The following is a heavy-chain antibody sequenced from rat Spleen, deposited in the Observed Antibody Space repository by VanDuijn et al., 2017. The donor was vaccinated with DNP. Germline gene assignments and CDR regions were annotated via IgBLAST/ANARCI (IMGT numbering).Heavy chain of an antibody. CDR1: GFTFSDYY. CDR2: ISDDGSST. CDR3: ARRNWELPYYFDY. D-gene: IGHD5-1*01. V-gene: IGHV5-29*01. J-gene: IGHJ2*01. Sequence: EVQLVESDGGLVQPGRSLKLSCAASGFTFSDYYMAWVRQAQTKGLEWVATISDDGSSTYYRDSVKGRFTMSRNNAKSTLYLQMDSLRSEDTATYYCARRNWELPYYFDYWGQGVMVTVSS.